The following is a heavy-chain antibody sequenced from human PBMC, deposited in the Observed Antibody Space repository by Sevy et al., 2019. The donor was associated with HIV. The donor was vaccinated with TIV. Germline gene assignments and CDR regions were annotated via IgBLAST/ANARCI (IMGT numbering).Heavy chain of an antibody. Sequence: ASVKVSCKASGYTFTIYGISWVRQAPGQGLEWMGWISAYNGDTNYAQKLQGRVTMTTDTSTSTAYMELRSLRSDDKAIYYCARKYSGNYYSFDSWGQGTLVTVSS. D-gene: IGHD1-26*01. CDR2: ISAYNGDT. V-gene: IGHV1-18*01. CDR1: GYTFTIYG. CDR3: ARKYSGNYYSFDS. J-gene: IGHJ4*02.